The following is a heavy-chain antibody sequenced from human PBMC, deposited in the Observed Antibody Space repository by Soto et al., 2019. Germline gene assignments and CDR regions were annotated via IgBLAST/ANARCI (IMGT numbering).Heavy chain of an antibody. CDR3: VGTGTTDDF. D-gene: IGHD1-7*01. CDR1: GASVNTGDYY. CDR2: IFYSGDT. Sequence: VQLQGSGPGLLKPSQTLSLTCTVSGASVNTGDYYWSYIRQPPGKALEWLGYIFYSGDTYYNPSLKIRATISLNTSRNQFSLTLTSVTNADTALFYCVGTGTTDDFWGQGTLVTVSS. J-gene: IGHJ1*01. V-gene: IGHV4-30-4*01.